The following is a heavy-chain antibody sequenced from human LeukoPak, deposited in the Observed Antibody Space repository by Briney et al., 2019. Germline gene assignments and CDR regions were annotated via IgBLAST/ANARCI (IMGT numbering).Heavy chain of an antibody. J-gene: IGHJ4*02. CDR1: GFIVSSNY. Sequence: GGSLRLSCAASGFIVSSNYMSWVRQATGKGLEWVSVIYTGGSTYYADSVKGRFTISRDNSKNTLYLQMNSPRAEDTAVYYCARVRSGEYFDYWGQGTQVTVSS. CDR2: IYTGGST. D-gene: IGHD6-25*01. CDR3: ARVRSGEYFDY. V-gene: IGHV3-66*01.